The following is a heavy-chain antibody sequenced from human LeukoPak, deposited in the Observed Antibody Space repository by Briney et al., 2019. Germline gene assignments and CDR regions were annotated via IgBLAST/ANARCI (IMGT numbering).Heavy chain of an antibody. V-gene: IGHV3-30*18. J-gene: IGHJ4*02. D-gene: IGHD1-26*01. CDR3: AKDPPVGSYPDY. Sequence: GGSLRLSCAASGFTFSSYGMHWVRQAPGKGLEWVAVISYDGSTKYYADSVKGRFTISRDNSKNTLYLQMNSLRAEDTAVYYCAKDPPVGSYPDYWGQGTLVTVSS. CDR1: GFTFSSYG. CDR2: ISYDGSTK.